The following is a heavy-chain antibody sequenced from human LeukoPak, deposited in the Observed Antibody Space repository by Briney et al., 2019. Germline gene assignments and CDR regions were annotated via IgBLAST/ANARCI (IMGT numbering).Heavy chain of an antibody. CDR1: GDSIRTGEYS. J-gene: IGHJ4*02. CDR3: ARVREACDYGDYFDY. V-gene: IGHV4-30-2*01. CDR2: ISRSGST. Sequence: SETLSLTCAVSGDSIRTGEYSWSWIRQPPGKGLEWIGYISRSGSTYSNPSLKSRVTMSVDRSRNQFSLKLNSVTAADTAVYYCARVREACDYGDYFDYWGQGTLVTVSS. D-gene: IGHD4-17*01.